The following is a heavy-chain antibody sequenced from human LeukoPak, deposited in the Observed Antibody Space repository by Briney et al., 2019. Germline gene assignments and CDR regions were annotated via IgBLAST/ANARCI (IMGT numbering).Heavy chain of an antibody. V-gene: IGHV3-74*01. Sequence: PGGSLRLSCAASGFTISGHWMHWVRQAPGKGLAWVSHIKSDGSITDYADSVKGRFTISRDNAKNMLYLQMDSLRVEDTAVYYCANFPDSGYEYFDHWGQGTLVTVSS. J-gene: IGHJ4*02. CDR3: ANFPDSGYEYFDH. CDR2: IKSDGSIT. CDR1: GFTISGHW. D-gene: IGHD5-12*01.